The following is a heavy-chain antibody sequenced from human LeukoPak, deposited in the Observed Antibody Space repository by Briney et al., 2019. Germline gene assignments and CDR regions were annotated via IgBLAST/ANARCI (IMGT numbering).Heavy chain of an antibody. D-gene: IGHD3-22*01. J-gene: IGHJ4*02. CDR3: VRDGDTSGYTN. CDR2: IKQDGSEK. Sequence: GGSLRLSCAASGFTFSSYWMHWVRQAPWKGLEWVANIKQDGSEKYYVDSVKGRFTISRDNANNSLYLQMNSLRAEDTAVYSCVRDGDTSGYTNWGQGTLVTVSS. V-gene: IGHV3-7*01. CDR1: GFTFSSYW.